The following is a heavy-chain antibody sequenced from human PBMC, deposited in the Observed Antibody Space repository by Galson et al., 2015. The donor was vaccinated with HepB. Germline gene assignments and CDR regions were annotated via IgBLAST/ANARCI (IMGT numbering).Heavy chain of an antibody. V-gene: IGHV4-30-4*01. CDR1: GGSISSGDYY. D-gene: IGHD5-18*01. CDR3: ARGGYSYGSYYYYYMDV. Sequence: TLSLTCTVSGGSISSGDYYWSWIRQPPGKGLEWIGHIYYSGSTYYNPSLKSRITISVDTSKNQFSLKLSSETAADTAVYYCARGGYSYGSYYYYYMDVWGKGTTVTVSS. CDR2: IYYSGST. J-gene: IGHJ6*03.